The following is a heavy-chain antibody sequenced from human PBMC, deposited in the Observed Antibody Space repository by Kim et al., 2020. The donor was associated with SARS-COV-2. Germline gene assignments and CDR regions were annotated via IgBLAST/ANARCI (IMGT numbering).Heavy chain of an antibody. V-gene: IGHV7-4-1*02. J-gene: IGHJ4*02. CDR2: INTNSGNP. D-gene: IGHD2-15*01. Sequence: ASVKVSCKASGYTFTSYAMNWVRQAPGQGLEWMGWINTNSGNPTYTQGFTGRFVFPLDTSVSTAYLQISSLKAEDTAVYYCARERYCSGGSCYFDYWGQGTLVTVSS. CDR3: ARERYCSGGSCYFDY. CDR1: GYTFTSYA.